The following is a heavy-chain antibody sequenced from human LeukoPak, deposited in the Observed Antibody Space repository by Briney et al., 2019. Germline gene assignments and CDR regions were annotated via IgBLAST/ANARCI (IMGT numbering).Heavy chain of an antibody. CDR1: GFTFSSYA. CDR2: ISGSGSST. Sequence: PGGSLRFSCAASGFTFSSYAMSWVRQAPGKGLEWVSAISGSGSSTYYADSVKGRFTISRDNSKNTLYLQMNSLRAEGMAVYYCAKDKDLGRGWYSYYFDYWGQGTLVTVSS. V-gene: IGHV3-23*01. J-gene: IGHJ4*02. CDR3: AKDKDLGRGWYSYYFDY. D-gene: IGHD6-19*01.